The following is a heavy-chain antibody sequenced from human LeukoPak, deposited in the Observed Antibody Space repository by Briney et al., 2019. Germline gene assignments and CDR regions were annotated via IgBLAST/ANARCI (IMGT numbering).Heavy chain of an antibody. CDR1: GDSITTGGYY. D-gene: IGHD2-15*01. CDR2: IHQSGDT. J-gene: IGHJ4*02. CDR3: ARAGVVAATPGPLLDY. V-gene: IGHV4-30-2*01. Sequence: SQTLSLTCTVSGDSITTGGYYWSWIRQPPGKGLEWMGYIHQSGDTYSNPSLRSRVTISADRSNNQFSLRVSSVTAADTAVYYCARAGVVAATPGPLLDYWGQGTLVTVSS.